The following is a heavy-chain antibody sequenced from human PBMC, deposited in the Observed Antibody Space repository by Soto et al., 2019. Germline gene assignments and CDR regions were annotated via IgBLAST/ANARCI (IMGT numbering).Heavy chain of an antibody. CDR1: GFTFSNAW. J-gene: IGHJ4*02. CDR3: TTTGTIDY. V-gene: IGHV3-15*01. CDR2: IKSKADGGTT. D-gene: IGHD1-1*01. Sequence: SLRLSCAASGFTFSNAWMTWVRQAPGKGLEWVGRIKSKADGGTTYYAEPVKGRFTISRDDSKNVVCLQMNSLKTEDAALYYCTTTGTIDYWGQGTLVTVSS.